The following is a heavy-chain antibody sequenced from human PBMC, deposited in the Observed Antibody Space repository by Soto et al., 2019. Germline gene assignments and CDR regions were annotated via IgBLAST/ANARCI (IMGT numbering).Heavy chain of an antibody. J-gene: IGHJ4*02. CDR3: ARGTGPSIAVAGLDY. Sequence: SVKVSCKASGGTFSSYAISWVRQAPGQGLEWMGGIIPIFGTANYAQKFQGRVTITADKSTSTAYMELSSLRSEDTAVYYCARGTGPSIAVAGLDYWGQGTLVTVSS. D-gene: IGHD6-19*01. V-gene: IGHV1-69*06. CDR1: GGTFSSYA. CDR2: IIPIFGTA.